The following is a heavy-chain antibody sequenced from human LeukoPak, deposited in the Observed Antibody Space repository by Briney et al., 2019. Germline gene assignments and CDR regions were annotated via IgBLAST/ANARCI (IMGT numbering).Heavy chain of an antibody. Sequence: GASVKVSCKASGYTFTSYYMHWVRQAHGQGLEWMGIINPSGGSTSYAQKFQGRVTMTRDTSTSTVYMELSSLRSEDTAVYYCARGRNPITMVRGVTCPLGCYFDYWGQGTLVTVSS. J-gene: IGHJ4*02. CDR3: ARGRNPITMVRGVTCPLGCYFDY. V-gene: IGHV1-46*01. CDR2: INPSGGST. D-gene: IGHD3-10*01. CDR1: GYTFTSYY.